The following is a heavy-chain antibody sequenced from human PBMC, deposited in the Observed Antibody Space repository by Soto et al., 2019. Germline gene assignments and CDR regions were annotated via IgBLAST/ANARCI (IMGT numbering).Heavy chain of an antibody. CDR1: GGSFSGYY. J-gene: IGHJ5*02. Sequence: QVQLQQWGAGLLKPSETLSLTCAVYGGSFSGYYWSWIRQPPGKGLEWIGEINHSGSTNYNPSLNSRVTISVDTSKNQFSLKLSSVTAADTAVYYCARGGIVVVPAARRFDPLGQGTLVTVSS. V-gene: IGHV4-34*01. CDR3: ARGGIVVVPAARRFDP. CDR2: INHSGST. D-gene: IGHD2-2*01.